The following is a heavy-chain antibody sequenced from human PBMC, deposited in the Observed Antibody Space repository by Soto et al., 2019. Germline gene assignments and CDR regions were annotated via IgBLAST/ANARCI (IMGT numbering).Heavy chain of an antibody. CDR3: ARDNSGDFWSGYSHYYFDY. Sequence: GASVKVSCKASGYTLTSYGISWVRQAPVQGLEWMGWISAYSGKATYAQKFQGRVTMTTDTSTSTAYMELRSLRSDDTAVYYCARDNSGDFWSGYSHYYFDYWGQGTLVTVSS. CDR2: ISAYSGKA. D-gene: IGHD3-3*01. V-gene: IGHV1-18*01. CDR1: GYTLTSYG. J-gene: IGHJ4*02.